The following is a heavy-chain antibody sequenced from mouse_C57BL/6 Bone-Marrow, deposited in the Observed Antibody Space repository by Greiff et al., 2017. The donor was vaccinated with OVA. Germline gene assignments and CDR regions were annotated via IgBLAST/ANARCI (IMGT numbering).Heavy chain of an antibody. Sequence: QVQLQQPGAELVMPGASVQLSCKASGYTFTSYWMHWVKQRPGQGLEWIGEIDPSDSYTNYNQKFKGKSTLTVDKSSSTSYMQLSSLTSEDSAVYYCASWLLPYYAMDYWGQGTSVTVSS. J-gene: IGHJ4*01. CDR3: ASWLLPYYAMDY. CDR1: GYTFTSYW. V-gene: IGHV1-69*01. D-gene: IGHD2-3*01. CDR2: IDPSDSYT.